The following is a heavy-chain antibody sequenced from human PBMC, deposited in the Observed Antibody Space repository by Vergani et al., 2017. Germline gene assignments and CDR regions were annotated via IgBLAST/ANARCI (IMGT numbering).Heavy chain of an antibody. J-gene: IGHJ5*02. CDR3: TRHWAVVAANNWFDP. CDR2: IYYSGTT. Sequence: QVQLQEPGPGLVKASQTLSLTCSVSGAYVGSGGYYWSWVRQRPGMGLDWIGYIYYSGTTYYNPSLESRLTISLDTSENHLSLKLTSVTAADTAVYYCTRHWAVVAANNWFDPWGQGTLVTVSS. V-gene: IGHV4-31*03. D-gene: IGHD2-15*01. CDR1: GAYVGSGGYY.